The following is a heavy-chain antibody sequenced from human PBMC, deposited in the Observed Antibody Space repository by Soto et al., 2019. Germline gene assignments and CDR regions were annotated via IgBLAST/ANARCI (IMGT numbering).Heavy chain of an antibody. Sequence: SETLSLTCTVSGGSMSGHAWVWIRQAAGKGLEWIGHIYPRGSASYNPTLRSRVTMSLDSSHNHLFLYLQMNSLRAEDTAVYYCATAEVDYWGPGTLVTVSS. V-gene: IGHV4-4*07. CDR3: ATAEVDY. J-gene: IGHJ4*02. CDR1: GGSMSGHA. CDR2: IYPRGSA.